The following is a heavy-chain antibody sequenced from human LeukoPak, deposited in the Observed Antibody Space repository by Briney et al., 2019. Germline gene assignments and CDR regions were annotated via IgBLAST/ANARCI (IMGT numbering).Heavy chain of an antibody. CDR1: GFTFSSYT. Sequence: PGGSLRLSCAASGFTFSSYTMNWVRQAPGKGLEWVSSISGSSSYIYYADSVKGRFTISRDNAKNSLYLPMNSLRAEDTAVYYCARGRLRTPDYWGQGTLVTVSS. V-gene: IGHV3-21*01. CDR3: ARGRLRTPDY. CDR2: ISGSSSYI. D-gene: IGHD5-12*01. J-gene: IGHJ4*02.